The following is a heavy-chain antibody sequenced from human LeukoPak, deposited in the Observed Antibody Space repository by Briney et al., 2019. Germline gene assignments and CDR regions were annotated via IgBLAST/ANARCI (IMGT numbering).Heavy chain of an antibody. J-gene: IGHJ4*02. V-gene: IGHV3-23*01. CDR1: GFTFSSYA. CDR2: ISGSGGST. Sequence: GGSLRLSCAASGFTFSSYAMSWVRQAPGKGLEWVSAISGSGGSTYYADSVRGRFTISRDNSKNTLYLQMNSLRAEDTAVYYCAKDGSGWYSFDYWGQGTLVTVSS. D-gene: IGHD6-19*01. CDR3: AKDGSGWYSFDY.